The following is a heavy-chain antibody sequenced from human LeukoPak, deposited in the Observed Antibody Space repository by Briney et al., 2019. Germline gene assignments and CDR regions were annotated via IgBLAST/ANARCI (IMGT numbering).Heavy chain of an antibody. V-gene: IGHV1-18*04. Sequence: ASVKVSCKASGYTFTSYGICWVRQAPGQGLEWMGWISTYNGDTNYAQKLQGRVTMTTDTSASTAYMELSSLRSEDTAVYYCARDRHDILTGDNWFDPWGQGTLVTVSS. CDR1: GYTFTSYG. J-gene: IGHJ5*02. D-gene: IGHD3-9*01. CDR3: ARDRHDILTGDNWFDP. CDR2: ISTYNGDT.